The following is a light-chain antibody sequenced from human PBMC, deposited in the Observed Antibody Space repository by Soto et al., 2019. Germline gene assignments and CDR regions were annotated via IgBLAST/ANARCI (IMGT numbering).Light chain of an antibody. J-gene: IGLJ1*01. V-gene: IGLV2-23*03. CDR1: ISYVVSYNL. CDR3: CSYAGSSTFFYV. Sequence: QSVMTHPASVSRSPGHSITISFTGTISYVVSYNLVSCYQHHPVKAPKLIIYEGSKRPSGVSNRSYGYKSGNTASLTISGLQAEDEADYYCCSYAGSSTFFYVLGTGTKVTVL. CDR2: EGS.